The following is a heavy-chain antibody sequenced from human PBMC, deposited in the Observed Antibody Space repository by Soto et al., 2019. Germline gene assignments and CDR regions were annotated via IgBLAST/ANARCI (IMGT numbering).Heavy chain of an antibody. Sequence: QVQLVQSGAEVKKPGSSVKVSCKASGGTFSSYTISWVRQAPGQGLEWMGRIIPILGIANYAQKFQGRVTITADKSTSTAYLELSSLRSEDTAVYYCATAEGSPYYYDSSGSFGAFDIWGQGTMVTVSS. D-gene: IGHD3-22*01. J-gene: IGHJ3*02. CDR3: ATAEGSPYYYDSSGSFGAFDI. CDR2: IIPILGIA. V-gene: IGHV1-69*02. CDR1: GGTFSSYT.